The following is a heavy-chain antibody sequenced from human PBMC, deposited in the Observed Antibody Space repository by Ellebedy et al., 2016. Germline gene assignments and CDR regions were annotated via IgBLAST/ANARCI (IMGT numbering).Heavy chain of an antibody. D-gene: IGHD3-22*01. J-gene: IGHJ4*02. CDR2: ISRSGDST. Sequence: GESLKISXAASGFTFSNYDMTWVRQVPGKGLEWVSSISRSGDSTYYAGSVKGRFTISRDNSKNTLYLQMNSLRAEDTAVYYCANRPYYDSSGYPLDWGQGTLVTVSS. CDR3: ANRPYYDSSGYPLD. V-gene: IGHV3-23*01. CDR1: GFTFSNYD.